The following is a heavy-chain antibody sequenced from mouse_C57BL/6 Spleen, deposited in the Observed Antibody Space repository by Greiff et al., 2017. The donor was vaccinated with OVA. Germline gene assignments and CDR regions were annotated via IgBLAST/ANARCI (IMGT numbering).Heavy chain of an antibody. V-gene: IGHV1-43*01. D-gene: IGHD3-3*01. CDR3: ARGGTGRYFDV. CDR2: INPSTGGT. CDR1: GYSFTGYY. Sequence: EVQLQQSGPELVKPGASVKISCKASGYSFTGYYMHWVKQSSEKSLEWIGEINPSTGGTSYNQKFKGKATLTVDKSSSTAYMQLKSLTSEDSAVYYCARGGTGRYFDVWGTGTTVTVSS. J-gene: IGHJ1*03.